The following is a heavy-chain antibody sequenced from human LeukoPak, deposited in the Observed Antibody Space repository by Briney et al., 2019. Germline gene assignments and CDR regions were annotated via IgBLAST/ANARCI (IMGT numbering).Heavy chain of an antibody. CDR1: GGTFSSYA. V-gene: IGHV1-69*04. D-gene: IGHD2-2*01. CDR2: IIPIFGIA. J-gene: IGHJ6*02. Sequence: SVKVSFKASGGTFSSYAMSWVRQAPGQGLEWMGRIIPIFGIANYAQKFQGRVTITADKSTSTAYMELSSLRSEDTAVYYCAHIGVGDYDYGMDVWGQGTTVTVSS. CDR3: AHIGVGDYDYGMDV.